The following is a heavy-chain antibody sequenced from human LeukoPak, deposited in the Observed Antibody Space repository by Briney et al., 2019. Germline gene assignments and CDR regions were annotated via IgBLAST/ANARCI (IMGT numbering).Heavy chain of an antibody. CDR1: GYSFTSYW. CDR3: ARCNSYSSGWYRGDY. Sequence: GESLKISCKGSGYSFTSYWIGWVRQMPGKGPEWMGIIYPGDSDTRYSPSFQGQVTISADKSISTAYLQWSSLKASDTAMYYCARCNSYSSGWYRGDYWGQGTLVTVSS. CDR2: IYPGDSDT. D-gene: IGHD6-19*01. J-gene: IGHJ4*02. V-gene: IGHV5-51*01.